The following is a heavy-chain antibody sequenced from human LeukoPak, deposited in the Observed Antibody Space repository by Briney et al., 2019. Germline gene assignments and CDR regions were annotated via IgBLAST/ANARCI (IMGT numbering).Heavy chain of an antibody. Sequence: GESLKISCKGSGYSFTSYWIGWVRQVPGKGLEWMGIIHPGDSDTRYSPSFQGQVTISADKSISTAYLQWSSLKASDTAIYYCARAGTYYYYHMDVWGKGTTVTVFS. J-gene: IGHJ6*03. D-gene: IGHD6-19*01. CDR3: ARAGTYYYYHMDV. CDR2: IHPGDSDT. CDR1: GYSFTSYW. V-gene: IGHV5-51*01.